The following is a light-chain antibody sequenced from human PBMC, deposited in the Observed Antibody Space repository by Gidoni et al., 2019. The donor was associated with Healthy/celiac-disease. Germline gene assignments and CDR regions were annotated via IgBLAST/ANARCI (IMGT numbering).Light chain of an antibody. V-gene: IGKV1-5*03. CDR3: LQYNSFPIT. J-gene: IGKJ5*01. Sequence: DIQMTQSPSTLSASVGNRVTITCRASQSISSWLAWYQQKPGKAPKILIYKASSLESGVPSRFSGSGSGTEFTLTIRSLQPDDFATYYCLQYNSFPITFGQGTRLEI. CDR2: KAS. CDR1: QSISSW.